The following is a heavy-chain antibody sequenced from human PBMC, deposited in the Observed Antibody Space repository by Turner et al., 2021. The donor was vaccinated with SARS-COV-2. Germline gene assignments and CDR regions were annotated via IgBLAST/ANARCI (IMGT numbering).Heavy chain of an antibody. J-gene: IGHJ5*01. CDR2: IKTDGSSK. CDR3: VRHGSWNFDS. CDR1: GFTFSDYW. D-gene: IGHD1-1*01. Sequence: EVQLEESGGGLVQSGGSLRLSCAGSGFTFSDYWMGWVRQAPGKGLEWVANIKTDGSSKYYVDSVKDRFTTSRDNAKNSLYLQMYSLRAEDTAVYYCVRHGSWNFDSWGQGTLVTVSS. V-gene: IGHV3-7*01.